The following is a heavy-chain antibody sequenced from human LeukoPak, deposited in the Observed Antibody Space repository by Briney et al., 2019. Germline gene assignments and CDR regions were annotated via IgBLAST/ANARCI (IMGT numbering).Heavy chain of an antibody. CDR2: IYYSGIA. J-gene: IGHJ2*01. Sequence: SQTLSLTCSVSGGSVSSPTYYWTWIRQPPGKGLEWIGYIYYSGIANYNPSLTSRVTMSVDTSKNQFSLTLSSVTAADTAVYYCARRLTYCGGDCYRGHFDLWGRGTLVSVSS. CDR3: ARRLTYCGGDCYRGHFDL. CDR1: GGSVSSPTYY. V-gene: IGHV4-61*01. D-gene: IGHD2-21*02.